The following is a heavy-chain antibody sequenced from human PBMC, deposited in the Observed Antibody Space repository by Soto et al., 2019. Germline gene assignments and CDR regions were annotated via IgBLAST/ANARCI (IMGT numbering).Heavy chain of an antibody. J-gene: IGHJ4*02. Sequence: QVQLVQSGAEVKMPGASVQVSCKASGFTFTSYYMHWVRQAPGQGLEWMGRINPSAGSTTYTQNFQGRVTMTRDTSTSTVYMELSSLRSDDTAVYYCARVTDASSWNYAGFDYWGQGTLVTVSS. CDR1: GFTFTSYY. CDR2: INPSAGST. CDR3: ARVTDASSWNYAGFDY. D-gene: IGHD6-13*01. V-gene: IGHV1-46*01.